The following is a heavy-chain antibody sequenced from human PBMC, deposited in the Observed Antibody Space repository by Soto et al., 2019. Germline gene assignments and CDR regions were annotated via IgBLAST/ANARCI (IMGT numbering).Heavy chain of an antibody. CDR3: ASGIAAASDDYYYYYGMDG. J-gene: IGHJ6*02. Sequence: GGSLRPSCAASGFTSSSYSMNWVRQAPGKGLEWVSSISSSSSYIYYADSVKGRFTISRDTAKNSLYLQMNSLRAEDTAVYYCASGIAAASDDYYYYYGMDGWGQGTTVTVSS. CDR1: GFTSSSYS. D-gene: IGHD6-13*01. V-gene: IGHV3-21*01. CDR2: ISSSSSYI.